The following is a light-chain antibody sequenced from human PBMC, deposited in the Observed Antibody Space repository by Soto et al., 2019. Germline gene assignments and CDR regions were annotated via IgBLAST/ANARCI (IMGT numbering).Light chain of an antibody. CDR1: QTISSW. V-gene: IGKV1-5*01. J-gene: IGKJ4*01. Sequence: DIQMTQSPSTLSASVGDRVTITCRASQTISSWLAWYQQKPGKAPKLRISDASTLQSGVPSRFSGSGSGTEFTLTISSLQPDDFATYYCQQYNSYSPTFGGGTKVDIK. CDR2: DAS. CDR3: QQYNSYSPT.